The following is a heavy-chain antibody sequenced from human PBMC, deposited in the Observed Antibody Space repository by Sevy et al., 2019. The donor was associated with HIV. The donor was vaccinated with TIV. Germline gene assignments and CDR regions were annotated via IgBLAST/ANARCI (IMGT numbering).Heavy chain of an antibody. CDR1: GFTFSSYA. V-gene: IGHV3-23*01. CDR2: ISGSGGST. J-gene: IGHJ4*02. CDR3: AKKQAGYYDSSGYYYLLGYFDY. D-gene: IGHD3-22*01. Sequence: GGSLRLSCAASGFTFSSYAMSWVRQAPGKGLEWASAISGSGGSTYYADSVKGRFTISRDNSKNTLYLQMNSLRAEDTAVYYCAKKQAGYYDSSGYYYLLGYFDYWGQGTLVTVSS.